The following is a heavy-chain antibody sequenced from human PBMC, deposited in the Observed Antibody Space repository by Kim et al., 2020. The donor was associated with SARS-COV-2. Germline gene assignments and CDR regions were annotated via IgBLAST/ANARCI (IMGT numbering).Heavy chain of an antibody. Sequence: GGSLRLSCAASGFTFSSYAMSWVRQAPGKGLEWVSAISGSGGSTYYADSVKGRFTISRDNSKNTLYLQMNSLRAEDTAVYYCAKGYKSGYHSYWYFDLWGRGTLVTVSS. V-gene: IGHV3-23*01. CDR3: AKGYKSGYHSYWYFDL. D-gene: IGHD5-12*01. J-gene: IGHJ2*01. CDR1: GFTFSSYA. CDR2: ISGSGGST.